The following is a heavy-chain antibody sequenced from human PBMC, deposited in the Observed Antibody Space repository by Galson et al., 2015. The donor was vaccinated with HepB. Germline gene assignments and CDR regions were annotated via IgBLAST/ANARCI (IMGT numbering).Heavy chain of an antibody. CDR2: INPNSGGT. V-gene: IGHV1-2*02. J-gene: IGHJ4*02. CDR3: AREVVGGSIVGATTVDY. CDR1: GYTFTGYY. D-gene: IGHD1-26*01. Sequence: SVKVSCKASGYTFTGYYMHWVRQAPGQGLEWMGWINPNSGGTNYAQKFQGRVTMTRDTSISTAYMELSRLRSDDTAVYYCAREVVGGSIVGATTVDYWGQGTLVTVSS.